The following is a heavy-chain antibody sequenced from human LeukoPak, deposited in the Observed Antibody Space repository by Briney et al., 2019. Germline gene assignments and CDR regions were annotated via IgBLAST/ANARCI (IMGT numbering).Heavy chain of an antibody. CDR3: ARDGVYGSGWLYYFDY. Sequence: GGSLRLSCAASGFTFSSYSMNWVRQAPGKGLEWVSSISSSSSYIYYADSVKGRFTISRDNAKNSLYLQMNSLRAEDTAVYYCARDGVYGSGWLYYFDYWGQGTLVTVSS. CDR1: GFTFSSYS. J-gene: IGHJ4*02. V-gene: IGHV3-21*01. D-gene: IGHD6-19*01. CDR2: ISSSSSYI.